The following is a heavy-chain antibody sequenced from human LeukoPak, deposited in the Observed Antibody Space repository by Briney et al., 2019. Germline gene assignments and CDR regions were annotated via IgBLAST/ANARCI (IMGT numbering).Heavy chain of an antibody. D-gene: IGHD3-22*01. CDR3: ATPNYYDSSGYYSY. CDR1: GGTFRSYA. J-gene: IGHJ4*02. CDR2: IIPIFGTT. Sequence: GASVKVSCKASGGTFRSYAVSWVRQAPGQGLEWMGNIIPIFGTTNYAQKFQGRVTITADASTSTAYMDLSSLRSEDTAVYYCATPNYYDSSGYYSYWGQGTLVTVSS. V-gene: IGHV1-69*13.